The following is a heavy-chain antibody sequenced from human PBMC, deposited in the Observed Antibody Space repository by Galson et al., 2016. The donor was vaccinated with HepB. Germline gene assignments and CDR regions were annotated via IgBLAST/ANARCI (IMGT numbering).Heavy chain of an antibody. V-gene: IGHV1-2*02. J-gene: IGHJ3*01. CDR2: INPSSGGT. Sequence: SVKVSCKASGYTFTGNYMHWVRQAPGQGLEWMGWINPSSGGTNYAQKFQGRVTMTRDRSITTAYMELSRLRSDDTAVYYWSRICSGANCLDAFDLWGQGTRVTVSS. CDR3: SRICSGANCLDAFDL. D-gene: IGHD2-15*01. CDR1: GYTFTGNY.